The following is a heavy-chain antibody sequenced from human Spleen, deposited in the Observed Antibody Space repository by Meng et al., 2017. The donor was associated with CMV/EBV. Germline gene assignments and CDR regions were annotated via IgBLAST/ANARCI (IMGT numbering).Heavy chain of an antibody. CDR3: ARPKSQKYYYESSALYRMDV. CDR1: GGTFSSYA. CDR2: IIPIFGTA. D-gene: IGHD3-22*01. Sequence: SVKVSCKASGGTFSSYAISWVRQAPGQGLEWMGGIIPIFGTANYAQKFQGKVTITADESSNTGYLELSSLRSEDTAVYYCARPKSQKYYYESSALYRMDVWGQGTTVTVSS. V-gene: IGHV1-69*13. J-gene: IGHJ6*02.